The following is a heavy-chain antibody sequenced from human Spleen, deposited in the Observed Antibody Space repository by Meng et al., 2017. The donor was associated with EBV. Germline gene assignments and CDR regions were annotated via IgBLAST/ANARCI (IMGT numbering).Heavy chain of an antibody. V-gene: IGHV1-18*01. CDR3: ARPGSYYDSSGFYEQLYFDY. CDR2: INANSGYT. J-gene: IGHJ4*02. D-gene: IGHD3-22*01. CDR1: GYTFSNYE. Sequence: QLVQCGCGVKKTGGSVKVFCKVSGYTFSNYEMSWVRKGPGQGLEWMGWINANSGYTTYAERFHGRVTMTTDTSTTTAYMELRNLRSDDTAVYYCARPGSYYDSSGFYEQLYFDYWGQGTLVTVSS.